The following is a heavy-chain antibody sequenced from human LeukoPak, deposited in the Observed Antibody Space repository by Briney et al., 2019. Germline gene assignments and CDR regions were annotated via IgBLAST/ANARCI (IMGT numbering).Heavy chain of an antibody. CDR3: VRTPPNWGFDY. CDR2: MSPNSGDT. Sequence: ASVKVSCRASGYTFTTHDINWVRQATGQGLEWLGWMSPNSGDTGYAQKFQGRVTMTSDSSISTAYMELSSLRSEDTAIYYCVRTPPNWGFDYWGQGTLVTVSS. CDR1: GYTFTTHD. J-gene: IGHJ4*02. V-gene: IGHV1-8*01. D-gene: IGHD7-27*01.